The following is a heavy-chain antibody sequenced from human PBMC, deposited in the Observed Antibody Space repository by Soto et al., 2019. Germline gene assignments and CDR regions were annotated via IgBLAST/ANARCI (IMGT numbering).Heavy chain of an antibody. CDR2: ISSSSTYI. CDR3: ARSPGRDGYNHFDY. Sequence: PGGSLRLSCAASGFTFSIYSISWVRQAPGKGLEWVSSISSSSTYIYYADSVKGRFTISRDNAKNSLSLQMNSLRAEDTAVYFCARSPGRDGYNHFDYWGQGTLVTVSS. V-gene: IGHV3-21*01. CDR1: GFTFSIYS. D-gene: IGHD5-12*01. J-gene: IGHJ4*02.